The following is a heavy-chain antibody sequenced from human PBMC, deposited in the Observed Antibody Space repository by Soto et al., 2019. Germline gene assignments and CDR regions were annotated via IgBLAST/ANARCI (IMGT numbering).Heavy chain of an antibody. CDR1: GYTFTSYA. J-gene: IGHJ4*02. D-gene: IGHD4-4*01. CDR2: INAGDGNT. V-gene: IGHV1-3*01. CDR3: ARDYMTTVTPYYFDY. Sequence: VASVKVSCKASGYTFTSYAMHWVRQAPGQRLEWMGWINAGDGNTKYSQKFQGRVTITRDTSASTAYMELSSLRSEDTAVYYCARDYMTTVTPYYFDYWGQGTLVTVSS.